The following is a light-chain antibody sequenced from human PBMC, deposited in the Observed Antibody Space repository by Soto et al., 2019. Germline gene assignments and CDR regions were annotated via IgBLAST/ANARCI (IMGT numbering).Light chain of an antibody. CDR2: DAS. CDR1: QSVSSY. CDR3: QQRSNWPLT. J-gene: IGKJ5*01. V-gene: IGKV3-11*01. Sequence: IVMTQSPATLSVSPWERATLSCRASQSVSSYLAWYQQKPGQAPRLLIYDASNRATGIPARFSGSGSGTDFTLTISSLEPEDFAVYYCQQRSNWPLTFGQGTRLEIK.